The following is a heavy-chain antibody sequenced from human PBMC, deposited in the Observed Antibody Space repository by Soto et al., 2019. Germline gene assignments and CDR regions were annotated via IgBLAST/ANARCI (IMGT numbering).Heavy chain of an antibody. CDR3: ARALSSTTRPDHYGMDV. J-gene: IGHJ6*02. CDR1: GYTSTGYY. CDR2: INPNSGST. V-gene: IGHV1-2*04. D-gene: IGHD2-2*01. Sequence: ASVKVSCKTSGYTSTGYYIHWVRQAPGQGLEWMGWINPNSGSTNYAQKFQGWVTMTRDTSISTVYMELRRLRSDDTALYYCARALSSTTRPDHYGMDVWGQGTTVTVSS.